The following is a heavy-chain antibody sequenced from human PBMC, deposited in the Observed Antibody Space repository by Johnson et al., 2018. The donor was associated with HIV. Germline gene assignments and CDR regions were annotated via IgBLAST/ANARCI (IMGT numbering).Heavy chain of an antibody. Sequence: QVQLVESGGGVVKPGGSLRLSCAASGFTFNDYYMSWIRQAPGKGLEWLSYISTSGATIYYADSVKGRFTISRDTAKKSLYLQMNSLRSEDTALYYCARDSTPWGGDYVDYTFDIWGQGTMVTVSS. CDR2: ISTSGATI. J-gene: IGHJ3*02. CDR3: ARDSTPWGGDYVDYTFDI. CDR1: GFTFNDYY. V-gene: IGHV3-11*04. D-gene: IGHD4-17*01.